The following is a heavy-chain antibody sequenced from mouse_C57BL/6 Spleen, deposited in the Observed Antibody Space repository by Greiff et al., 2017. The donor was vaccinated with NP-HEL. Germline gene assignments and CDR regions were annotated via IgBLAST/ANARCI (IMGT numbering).Heavy chain of an antibody. CDR3: ARGTGSAYFDY. V-gene: IGHV1-80*01. J-gene: IGHJ2*01. CDR2: IYPGDGDT. D-gene: IGHD1-1*01. Sequence: VQLQQSGAELVKPGASVKISCKASGYAFSSYWLNWVKQRPGKGLEWIGQIYPGDGDTNYNGKFKGKATLTAYKSSSTAYMHLSSLTSEDSSVYFCARGTGSAYFDYWGQGTTLTVSS. CDR1: GYAFSSYW.